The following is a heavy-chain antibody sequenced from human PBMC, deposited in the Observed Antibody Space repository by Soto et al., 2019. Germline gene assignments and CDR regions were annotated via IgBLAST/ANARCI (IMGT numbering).Heavy chain of an antibody. V-gene: IGHV1-18*01. J-gene: IGHJ5*01. CDR3: AREGSYGWYDC. D-gene: IGHD2-15*01. Sequence: QVQLVQSGAEVRKPGASVKVSCKASGYTFSSHGIIWVRQAPGQGLEWMGWISGYNGNAKYAQRFQGRVTMTTDTSTSTVYMDLRSLGSVVSAVYYCAREGSYGWYDCWGQGTLVTVSS. CDR2: ISGYNGNA. CDR1: GYTFSSHG.